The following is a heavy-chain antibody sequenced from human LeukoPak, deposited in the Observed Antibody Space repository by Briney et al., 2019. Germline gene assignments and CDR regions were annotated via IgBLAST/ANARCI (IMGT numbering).Heavy chain of an antibody. CDR2: ISYDGSNK. J-gene: IGHJ6*03. CDR1: KLSFNIYS. V-gene: IGHV3-30*04. CDR3: ARDPYSGNYGNYYYYYMDV. Sequence: PGGSLRLSCVASKLSFNIYSMNWVRQAPGKGLEWVAVISYDGSNKYYADSVKGRFTISRDNSKNTLYLQMNSLGPEDTAVYYCARDPYSGNYGNYYYYYMDVWGKGTTVTISS. D-gene: IGHD1-26*01.